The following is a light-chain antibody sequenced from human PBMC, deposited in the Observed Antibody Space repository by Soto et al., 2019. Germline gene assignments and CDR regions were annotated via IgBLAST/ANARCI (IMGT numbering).Light chain of an antibody. J-gene: IGLJ1*01. V-gene: IGLV2-14*02. CDR3: SSYTSSSTLYV. Sequence: QSALTQPASVSGSPGQSITISCTGTTSDVGSYNLVSWYQQHPGKAPKLIIYEVNNRPSGVSNRFSGSKSGNTASLTISGLQAEDEADYYCSSYTSSSTLYVFGTGTKLTVL. CDR2: EVN. CDR1: TSDVGSYNL.